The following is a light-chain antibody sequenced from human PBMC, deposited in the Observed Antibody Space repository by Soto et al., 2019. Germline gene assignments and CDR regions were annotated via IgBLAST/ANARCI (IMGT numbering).Light chain of an antibody. V-gene: IGKV1-5*03. CDR1: ENIYGY. CDR3: QQYSAYPLT. Sequence: DIQLTQSPSILSASVGDRVTITCRASENIYGYLAWYQQKPGEAPKLLIYWASTLVSGVPSRFTGGESGTEFTLTISDLQPDDFVIFLCQQYSAYPLTFGGVTKVDVK. CDR2: WAS. J-gene: IGKJ4*01.